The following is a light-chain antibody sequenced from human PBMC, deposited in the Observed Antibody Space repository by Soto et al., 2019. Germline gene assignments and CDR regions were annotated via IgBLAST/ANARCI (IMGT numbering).Light chain of an antibody. Sequence: DIQMTQSPPSLSASVGDRVTITCRSSQSISSYLNWYQQKPGKAPKLLIYAASSLQSGVPSRFSGSGSGTDFTLTISSLQPEDFATYYCQQSYSTLRGTFGQGTKVDIK. CDR3: QQSYSTLRGT. CDR1: QSISSY. J-gene: IGKJ1*01. V-gene: IGKV1-39*01. CDR2: AAS.